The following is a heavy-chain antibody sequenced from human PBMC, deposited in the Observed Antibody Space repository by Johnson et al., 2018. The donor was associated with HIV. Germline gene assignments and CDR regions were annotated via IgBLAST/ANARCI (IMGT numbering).Heavy chain of an antibody. V-gene: IGHV3-20*04. CDR3: KISSSTGFEF. CDR2: INWNGGST. Sequence: VQLVESGGGLVQPGGSLRLSCAASGFTVSSNYMSWVRQAPGKGLEWVSCINWNGGSTGYADSVKGRFTISRDNAKNSLYLQMNSLRAEDTAVYYCKISSSTGFEFWGQGTMVTVSS. D-gene: IGHD6-6*01. J-gene: IGHJ3*01. CDR1: GFTVSSNY.